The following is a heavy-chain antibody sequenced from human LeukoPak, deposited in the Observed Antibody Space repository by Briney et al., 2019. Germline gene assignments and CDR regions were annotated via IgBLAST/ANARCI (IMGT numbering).Heavy chain of an antibody. CDR2: IYHSGST. Sequence: SETLSLTCAVSGGSISIGGYSWSWIRQPPGKGLEWIGYIYHSGSTYYSPSLKSRVTISVDRSKNQFSLKLSSVTAADTAVYYCARVRNYGDFPHLDYWGQGTLVTVSS. CDR1: GGSISIGGYS. J-gene: IGHJ4*02. CDR3: ARVRNYGDFPHLDY. V-gene: IGHV4-30-2*01. D-gene: IGHD4-17*01.